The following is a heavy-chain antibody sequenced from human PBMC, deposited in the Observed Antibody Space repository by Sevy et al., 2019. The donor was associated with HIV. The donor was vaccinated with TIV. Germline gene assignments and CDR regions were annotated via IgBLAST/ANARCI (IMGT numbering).Heavy chain of an antibody. V-gene: IGHV3-30*04. CDR2: ISYDGSNK. Sequence: GGSLRLSCAASGFTFSKYAMYWVRQAPGKGLEWMALISYDGSNKQYADSVEGRFTISRDNSKNTLYLQMNSLRAEDTAVYYCATDSFGVIITDHFDYWGQGTLVTVSS. CDR3: ATDSFGVIITDHFDY. D-gene: IGHD3-3*01. J-gene: IGHJ4*02. CDR1: GFTFSKYA.